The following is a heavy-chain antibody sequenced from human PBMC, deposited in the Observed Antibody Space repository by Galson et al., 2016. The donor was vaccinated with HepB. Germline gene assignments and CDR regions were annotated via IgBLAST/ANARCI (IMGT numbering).Heavy chain of an antibody. D-gene: IGHD5-24*01. CDR2: STGDNSRT. CDR1: GFDFLAYG. J-gene: IGHJ4*02. V-gene: IGHV1-18*04. Sequence: SVKVSCKASGFDFLAYGIHWMRQAPGQGLEWVGWSTGDNSRTHYAEGLQGRVTITTDTATKTAYLEMRSLVSDDTAVYFCARDYKVKDPQRSVDSWGQGTLVIVSS. CDR3: ARDYKVKDPQRSVDS.